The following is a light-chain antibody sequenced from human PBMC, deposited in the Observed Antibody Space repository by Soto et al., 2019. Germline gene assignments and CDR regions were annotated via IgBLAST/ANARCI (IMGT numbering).Light chain of an antibody. CDR3: SSYTSSSTRV. V-gene: IGLV2-14*03. Sequence: QSALTQPASVSGSPGQSIAISCTGSSSDVGGYNYVSWYQQHPGKAPKLIIYEVYNRPSGVSDRSSGSKSGKTASLTISGLQAEDEADYYCSSYTSSSTRVFGTGTKLTVL. CDR2: EVY. J-gene: IGLJ1*01. CDR1: SSDVGGYNY.